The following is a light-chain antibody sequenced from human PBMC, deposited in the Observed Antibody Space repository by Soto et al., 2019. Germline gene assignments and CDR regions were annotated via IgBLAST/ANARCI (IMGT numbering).Light chain of an antibody. V-gene: IGKV1-5*01. J-gene: IGKJ2*01. Sequence: DIQMTQSPSTLSASVGDRVTITCRASQSIIRRLAWYQQKPGKVPKLLIYDASNLESGVPSRFSGSGSGTEFTLTISSLQPDDIATYYCQQYNSYPYTFGQGTKREI. CDR1: QSIIRR. CDR3: QQYNSYPYT. CDR2: DAS.